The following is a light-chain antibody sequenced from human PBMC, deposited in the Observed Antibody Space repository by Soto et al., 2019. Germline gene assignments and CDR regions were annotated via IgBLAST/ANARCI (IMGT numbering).Light chain of an antibody. V-gene: IGLV1-40*01. J-gene: IGLJ1*01. CDR3: QSYDSSLSGYV. CDR2: GNS. Sequence: QSVLTQPPSVSGAPGQRVTISCTGSSCNIGAGYDVHWYQQLPGTAPRLLIYGNSNRPSGVPDRFSGSKSGTSASLAITALQAEDEADYSCQSYDSSLSGYVFGTGTKVTVL. CDR1: SCNIGAGYD.